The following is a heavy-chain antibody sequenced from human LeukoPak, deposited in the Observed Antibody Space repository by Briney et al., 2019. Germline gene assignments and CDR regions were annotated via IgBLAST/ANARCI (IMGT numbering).Heavy chain of an antibody. V-gene: IGHV3-15*01. D-gene: IGHD6-13*01. CDR2: IKSKTDGGTT. Sequence: GGSLRLSCAASGFTFSSFGMIWVRQAPGKGLEWVGRIKSKTDGGTTDYAAPVKGRFTISRDDSKNTLYLQMNSLKTEDTAVYYCTTKFSSSWNYYYYMDVWGKGTTVTISS. CDR1: GFTFSSFG. CDR3: TTKFSSSWNYYYYMDV. J-gene: IGHJ6*03.